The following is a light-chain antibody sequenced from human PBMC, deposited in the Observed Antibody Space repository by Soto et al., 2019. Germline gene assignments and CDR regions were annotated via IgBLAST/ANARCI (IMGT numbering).Light chain of an antibody. V-gene: IGLV3-21*04. J-gene: IGLJ2*01. CDR2: YDS. CDR3: QVWDSSSDHVV. CDR1: NIGSKS. Sequence: SYELTQPPSVSVAPGKTARIPCGGNNIGSKSVHWYQQKPGQAPVLVIYYDSDRPSGIPERFAGSNSGNTAPLTISRVEAGDEADYYCQVWDSSSDHVVFGGGTKLTVL.